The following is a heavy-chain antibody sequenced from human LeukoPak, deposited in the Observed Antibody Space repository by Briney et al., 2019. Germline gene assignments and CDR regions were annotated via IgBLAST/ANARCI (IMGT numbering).Heavy chain of an antibody. Sequence: GGSLRLSCAASGFTVSSNYMGWVRQAPGKGLEWVSAISGSGGSTYYADSVKGRFTISRDNSKNTLYLQMNSLRAEDTAVYYCAKAARGYCSGGSCPWYFDYWGQGTLVTVSS. CDR2: ISGSGGST. J-gene: IGHJ4*02. D-gene: IGHD2-15*01. CDR3: AKAARGYCSGGSCPWYFDY. CDR1: GFTVSSNY. V-gene: IGHV3-23*01.